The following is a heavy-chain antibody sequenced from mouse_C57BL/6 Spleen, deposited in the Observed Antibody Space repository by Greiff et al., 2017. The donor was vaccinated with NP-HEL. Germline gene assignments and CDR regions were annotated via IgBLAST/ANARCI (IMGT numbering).Heavy chain of an antibody. Sequence: VKLMESGAELARPGASVKMSCKASGYTFTSYTMHWVKQRPGQGLEWIGYINPSSGYTKYNQKFKDKATLTADKSSSTAYMQLSSLTSEDSAVYYCARHGSSYDWYFDVWGTGTTVTVSS. CDR2: INPSSGYT. V-gene: IGHV1-4*01. CDR1: GYTFTSYT. D-gene: IGHD1-1*01. CDR3: ARHGSSYDWYFDV. J-gene: IGHJ1*03.